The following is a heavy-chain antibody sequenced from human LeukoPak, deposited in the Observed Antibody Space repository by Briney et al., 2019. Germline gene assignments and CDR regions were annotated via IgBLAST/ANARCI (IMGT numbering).Heavy chain of an antibody. CDR3: AANGGPFDF. D-gene: IGHD4-23*01. CDR2: IKQEANEK. CDR1: GFTFRSYW. J-gene: IGHJ4*02. Sequence: PGGSLRLSCAASGFTFRSYWMSWVRQAPGKGLEFVANIKQEANEKYYVDSVKGRFTISRDNAKNSLYLQMNGLRAEDTAVYYCAANGGPFDFWGQGTLVTVSA. V-gene: IGHV3-7*05.